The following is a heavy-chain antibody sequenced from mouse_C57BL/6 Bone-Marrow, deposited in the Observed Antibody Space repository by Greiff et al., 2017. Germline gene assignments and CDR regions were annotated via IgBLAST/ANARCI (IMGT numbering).Heavy chain of an antibody. Sequence: EVKLEESGGGLVKPGGSLKLSCAASGFTFSDYGMHWVRQAPEQGLEWVAYISSGSSTIYYADTVKGRFTISRDNAKNTLFLQMTSLRSEDTAMYYCARPLYYGSGAMDYWGQGTSVTVSS. V-gene: IGHV5-17*01. D-gene: IGHD1-1*01. J-gene: IGHJ4*01. CDR3: ARPLYYGSGAMDY. CDR1: GFTFSDYG. CDR2: ISSGSSTI.